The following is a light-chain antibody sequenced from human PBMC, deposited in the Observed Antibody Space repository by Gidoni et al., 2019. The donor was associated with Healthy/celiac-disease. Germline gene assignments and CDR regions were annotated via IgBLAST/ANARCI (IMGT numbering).Light chain of an antibody. Sequence: EIVLTHSPGTLSLSSGERATLSCRASQSVSSSYLAWYQQKPGQAPRLLIYGASSRATGIPDRFSGSGSGTDFTITISRLEPEDFAVYYCQQYGSSPPYTFGQGTKLEIK. V-gene: IGKV3-20*01. CDR1: QSVSSSY. CDR2: GAS. J-gene: IGKJ2*01. CDR3: QQYGSSPPYT.